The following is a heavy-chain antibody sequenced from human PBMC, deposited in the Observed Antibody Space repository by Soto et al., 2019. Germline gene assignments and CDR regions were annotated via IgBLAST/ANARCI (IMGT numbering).Heavy chain of an antibody. Sequence: ASVKVSCKASGYTFTSYGISWVRQAPGQGLEWMGWISAYNGNTNYAQKLQGRVTMTTDTSTSTAYMELRSLRSDDTAVYYCARDARVTGTTEFGMVPYYGMDVWGQGTTVTVSS. CDR3: ARDARVTGTTEFGMVPYYGMDV. CDR1: GYTFTSYG. J-gene: IGHJ6*02. D-gene: IGHD1-7*01. V-gene: IGHV1-18*01. CDR2: ISAYNGNT.